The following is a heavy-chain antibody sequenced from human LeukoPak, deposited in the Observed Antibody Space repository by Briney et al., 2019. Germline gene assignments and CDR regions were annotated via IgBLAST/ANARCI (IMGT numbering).Heavy chain of an antibody. Sequence: SETLSLTCAVSGGSISSSSYYWGWMRQPPGKGLEWIGSIQPPGKGLEWIGSLYYSGSIYYNPSLKSRVTISVDTSKNQFSLKLSSVTAADTAVYYCARDGRVEGAAAGNRKRGYFDYWGQGTLVTVSS. V-gene: IGHV4-39*07. CDR1: GGSISSSSYY. CDR3: ARDGRVEGAAAGNRKRGYFDY. CDR2: LYYSGSI. D-gene: IGHD6-13*01. J-gene: IGHJ4*02.